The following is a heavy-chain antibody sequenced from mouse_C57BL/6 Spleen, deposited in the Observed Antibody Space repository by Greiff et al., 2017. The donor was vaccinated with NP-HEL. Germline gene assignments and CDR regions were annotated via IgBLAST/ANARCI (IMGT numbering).Heavy chain of an antibody. V-gene: IGHV1-80*01. CDR1: GYAFSSYW. CDR2: IYPGDGDT. Sequence: VQRVESGAELVKPGASVKISCKASGYAFSSYWMNWVKQRPGKGLEWIGQIYPGDGDTNYNGKFKGKATLTADKSSSTAYMQLSSLTSEDSAVYFCARSELGYYFDYWGQGTTLTVSS. D-gene: IGHD4-1*01. CDR3: ARSELGYYFDY. J-gene: IGHJ2*01.